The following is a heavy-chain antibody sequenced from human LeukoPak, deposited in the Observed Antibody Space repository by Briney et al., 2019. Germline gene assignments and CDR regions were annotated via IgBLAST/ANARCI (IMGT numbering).Heavy chain of an antibody. CDR2: ISSSGNTI. CDR1: GFTFNIRA. J-gene: IGHJ4*02. CDR3: ARLRGYSYGYGDY. Sequence: GGSLRLSCAASGFTFNIRAMSWVRQAPGKGLEWVSYISSSGNTIDYADSVKGRFTISRDNAKNSLYLQMVSLRAEDTAVYYCARLRGYSYGYGDYWGQGTLVTVSS. D-gene: IGHD5-18*01. V-gene: IGHV3-48*03.